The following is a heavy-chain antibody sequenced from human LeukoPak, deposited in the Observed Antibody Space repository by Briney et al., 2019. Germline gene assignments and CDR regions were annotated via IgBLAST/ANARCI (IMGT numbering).Heavy chain of an antibody. V-gene: IGHV4-31*03. Sequence: SETLSLTCTVSGGSISSGGYYWSWIRQHPGKGLEWVGYIYYSGSTYYNPSLKSRVTISVDTSKNQFSLKLSSVTAADTAVYYCATSPPFRGYYYYYYYMDVWGKGTTVTVSS. D-gene: IGHD3-10*01. CDR3: ATSPPFRGYYYYYYYMDV. CDR2: IYYSGST. CDR1: GGSISSGGYY. J-gene: IGHJ6*03.